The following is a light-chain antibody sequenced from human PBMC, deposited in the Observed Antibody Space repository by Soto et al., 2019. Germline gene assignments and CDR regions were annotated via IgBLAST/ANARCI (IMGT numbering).Light chain of an antibody. V-gene: IGLV2-8*01. CDR2: EVT. CDR3: ASYAVSNVI. CDR1: SSDIGGYNY. J-gene: IGLJ2*01. Sequence: QSALAQPPSASGSPGQSVTISCTGTSSDIGGYNYISWYQQHPGKAPKLMIYEVTKRPSGVPDRFSASKSGNTASLTVSGFQAEDEAAYYCASYAVSNVIFGGGTKLTVL.